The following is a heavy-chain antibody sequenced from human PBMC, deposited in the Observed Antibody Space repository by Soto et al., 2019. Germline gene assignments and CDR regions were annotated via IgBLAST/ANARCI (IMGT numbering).Heavy chain of an antibody. D-gene: IGHD2-2*01. CDR2: ISGSGAGT. CDR3: AKDASPAAMYWFDP. J-gene: IGHJ5*02. V-gene: IGHV3-23*01. Sequence: EVQLLESGGGLVQPGGSLRLSCAASAFTFSSYAMSWVRQAPGKGLEWVSAISGSGAGTYYADSVKGRFTISRDNSKNTLYLQMDSLRAEDTAVYYCAKDASPAAMYWFDPWGQGTLVTVSS. CDR1: AFTFSSYA.